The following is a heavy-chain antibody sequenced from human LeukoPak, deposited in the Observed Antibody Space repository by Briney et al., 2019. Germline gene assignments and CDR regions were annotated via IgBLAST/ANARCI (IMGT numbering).Heavy chain of an antibody. CDR2: ISAYNGNT. V-gene: IGHV1-18*01. CDR3: ARENGGNGYYYYMDV. Sequence: ASVKVSCKASGYTFTSYGISWVRQAPGQGLEWMGWISAYNGNTNYAQKLQGRVTMTTDTSISTAYMELSRLRSDDTAVYYCARENGGNGYYYYMDVWGKGTTVTVSS. CDR1: GYTFTSYG. J-gene: IGHJ6*03. D-gene: IGHD4-23*01.